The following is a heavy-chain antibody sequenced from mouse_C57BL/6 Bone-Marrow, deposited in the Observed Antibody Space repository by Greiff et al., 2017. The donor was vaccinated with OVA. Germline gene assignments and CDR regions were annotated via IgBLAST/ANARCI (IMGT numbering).Heavy chain of an antibody. J-gene: IGHJ2*01. D-gene: IGHD2-4*01. CDR3: ARDDYDDDYYLDY. CDR2: IYPGDGDT. Sequence: VQLKESGPELVKPGASVKISCKASGYAFSSSWMHWVKQRPGQGLEWIGRIYPGDGDTTSNGKFKGKATLTADKSSSTAYMQLSSLTSEDSAVYFCARDDYDDDYYLDYWGQGTTLTVSS. V-gene: IGHV1-82*01. CDR1: GYAFSSSW.